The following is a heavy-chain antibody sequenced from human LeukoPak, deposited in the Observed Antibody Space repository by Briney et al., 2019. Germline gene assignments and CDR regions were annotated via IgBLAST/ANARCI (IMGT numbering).Heavy chain of an antibody. CDR1: GFIVSSNY. Sequence: PGGSLRLSCAASGFIVSSNYMTWVRQAPGKGLEWVSVIYKDGRTFYADSVKGRFTISRDNSKNTLYPQMNSLRAEDTAVYYCAKSLTYYHENSDSIWGQGTLVTVSS. D-gene: IGHD3-22*01. CDR3: AKSLTYYHENSDSI. CDR2: IYKDGRT. J-gene: IGHJ4*02. V-gene: IGHV3-53*01.